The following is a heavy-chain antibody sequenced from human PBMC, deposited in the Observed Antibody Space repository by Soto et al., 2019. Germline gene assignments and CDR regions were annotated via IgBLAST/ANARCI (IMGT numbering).Heavy chain of an antibody. Sequence: SETLSLTCTGSGGSVSSGSYYWSWIRQPPGKGLEWIGYIYYSGSTNYNPSLKSRVTISVDTSKNQFSLKLSSVTAADTAVYYCARGDFWSGRKLDVWGQGTTVTVSS. CDR1: GGSVSSGSYY. D-gene: IGHD3-3*01. V-gene: IGHV4-61*01. CDR2: IYYSGST. CDR3: ARGDFWSGRKLDV. J-gene: IGHJ6*02.